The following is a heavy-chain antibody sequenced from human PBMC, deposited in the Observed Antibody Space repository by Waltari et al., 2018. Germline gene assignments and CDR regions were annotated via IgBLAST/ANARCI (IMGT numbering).Heavy chain of an antibody. Sequence: QVQLQESGPGLVKPSETLSLTCTVSGGSISSYYWSWIRQPAGKGLEWIGRLYTSGSTNYNPSLKRRVTMAVDTSKNQFSLKLSSVTAADTAVYYCARDPRDAYEYSSSSHPFDIWGQGTMVTVSS. V-gene: IGHV4-4*07. J-gene: IGHJ3*02. CDR1: GGSISSYY. CDR2: LYTSGST. CDR3: ARDPRDAYEYSSSSHPFDI. D-gene: IGHD6-6*01.